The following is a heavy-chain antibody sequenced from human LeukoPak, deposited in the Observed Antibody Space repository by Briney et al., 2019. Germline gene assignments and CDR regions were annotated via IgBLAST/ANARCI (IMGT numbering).Heavy chain of an antibody. D-gene: IGHD7-27*01. J-gene: IGHJ4*02. CDR3: ARATGVYFDY. Sequence: GGSLRLSCAASGFTFRTYWMSWVRQAPGKGLEWVANIKHDGSEKNYVDSVKGRFTVSRDNTKNSLYLQMNSLRAEDTAVYYCARATGVYFDYWGQGTLVTVSS. CDR2: IKHDGSEK. V-gene: IGHV3-7*01. CDR1: GFTFRTYW.